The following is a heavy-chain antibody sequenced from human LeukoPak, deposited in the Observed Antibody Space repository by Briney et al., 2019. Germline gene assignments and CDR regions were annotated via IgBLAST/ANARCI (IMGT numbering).Heavy chain of an antibody. CDR1: GYSFTSYG. V-gene: IGHV1-18*01. CDR3: ARDGSCSGGSCAMDGWFDP. J-gene: IGHJ5*02. D-gene: IGHD2-15*01. Sequence: GASVKVSCKTSGYSFTSYGVTWVRQAPGQGLEWMGWIGGYTGHTNYVQKFQGRVTMTTDTSTSTAYTELRSLTSDDTAVYYCARDGSCSGGSCAMDGWFDPWGQGTLVTVSS. CDR2: IGGYTGHT.